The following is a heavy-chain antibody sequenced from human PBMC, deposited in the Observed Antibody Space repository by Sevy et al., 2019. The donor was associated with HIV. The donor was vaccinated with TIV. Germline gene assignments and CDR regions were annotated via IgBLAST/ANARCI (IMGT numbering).Heavy chain of an antibody. Sequence: ASVKVFCKASGYTFTSYDIDWVRQATGQGLEWMGWMNPNSGNTGYAQKFQGRVTMTRNTSISTAYMELSSLRSEDTAVYYCARGFRWRYYYGSGSYYNEPLGYWGQGTLVTVSS. V-gene: IGHV1-8*01. D-gene: IGHD3-10*01. CDR3: ARGFRWRYYYGSGSYYNEPLGY. J-gene: IGHJ4*02. CDR1: GYTFTSYD. CDR2: MNPNSGNT.